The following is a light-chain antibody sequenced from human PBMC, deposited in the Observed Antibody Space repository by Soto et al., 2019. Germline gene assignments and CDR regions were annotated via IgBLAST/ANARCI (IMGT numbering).Light chain of an antibody. Sequence: QSVLTQPASVSGSPGQSIAISCTGTSSDVGGFNYVSWYQQHPGKAPKFMIYDVSSRPSGVSDRFSGSKSGNTASLTISGLQAEDEADYYCSSYTTSSTYVFGTGTKVPS. J-gene: IGLJ1*01. CDR2: DVS. CDR1: SSDVGGFNY. V-gene: IGLV2-14*03. CDR3: SSYTTSSTYV.